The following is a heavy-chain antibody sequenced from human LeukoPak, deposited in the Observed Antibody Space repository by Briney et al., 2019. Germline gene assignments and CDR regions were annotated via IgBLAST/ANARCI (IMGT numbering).Heavy chain of an antibody. CDR1: GGSISSYY. Sequence: PSETLSLTCTVSGGSISSYYWSWIRQPAGKGLEWIGRIYTSGSTNYNPSLKSRVTMSVDTSKNQFSLKLSSVTAADTAVYYCARDVYYYGSGSYYNVLPYYYYGVDVWGQGTTVTVSS. V-gene: IGHV4-4*07. J-gene: IGHJ6*02. CDR3: ARDVYYYGSGSYYNVLPYYYYGVDV. CDR2: IYTSGST. D-gene: IGHD3-10*01.